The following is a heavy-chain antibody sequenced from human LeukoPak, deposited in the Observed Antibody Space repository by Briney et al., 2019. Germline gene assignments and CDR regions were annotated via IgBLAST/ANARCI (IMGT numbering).Heavy chain of an antibody. Sequence: GGSLRLSCAASGFTVSSNYMSWVRQAPGKGLEWVSVIYSGGSTYYADSVKGRFTISRDNSKNTLYLQMNSLRAEDTAVYYCARDPVYSYGYGHFDYWGQGTLVAVSS. CDR1: GFTVSSNY. CDR2: IYSGGST. J-gene: IGHJ4*02. CDR3: ARDPVYSYGYGHFDY. V-gene: IGHV3-53*01. D-gene: IGHD5-18*01.